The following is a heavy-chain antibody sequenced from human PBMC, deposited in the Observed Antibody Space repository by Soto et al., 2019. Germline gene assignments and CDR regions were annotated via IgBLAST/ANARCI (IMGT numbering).Heavy chain of an antibody. CDR2: IKQDGSEK. CDR1: GFTFSSYW. V-gene: IGHV3-7*01. CDR3: AREHYYGSGSYTAAFDI. D-gene: IGHD3-10*01. Sequence: GGSLRLSCAASGFTFSSYWMSWVRQAPGKGLEWVANIKQDGSEKYYVDSVKGRFTTSRDKAKNSLCLQMNSLRAEDTAVYYCAREHYYGSGSYTAAFDIWGQGTMVTVSS. J-gene: IGHJ3*02.